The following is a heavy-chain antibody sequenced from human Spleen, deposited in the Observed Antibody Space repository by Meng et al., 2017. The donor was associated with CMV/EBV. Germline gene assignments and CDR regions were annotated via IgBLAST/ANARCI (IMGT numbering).Heavy chain of an antibody. J-gene: IGHJ5*02. Sequence: LSGYEGSWIRQPPGKGLEWIGEINHSGSTNYNPSLKSRVTISVDTSKNQFSLKLSSVTAADTAVYYCARVIGYCSSTSCLRGRFDPWGQGTPVTVSS. CDR3: ARVIGYCSSTSCLRGRFDP. CDR1: LSGYE. V-gene: IGHV4-34*01. D-gene: IGHD2-2*01. CDR2: INHSGST.